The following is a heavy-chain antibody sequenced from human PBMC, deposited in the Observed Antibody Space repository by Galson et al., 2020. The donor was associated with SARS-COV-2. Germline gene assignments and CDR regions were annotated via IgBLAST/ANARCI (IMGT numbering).Heavy chain of an antibody. Sequence: GGSLRLSCAASGFTFSSYSMNWVRQAPGKGLEWVSSISSSSSYIYYADSVKGRFTISRDNAKNSLYLQMNSLRAEDTAVYYCARAQDPDLYIVATTFIDYWGQGTLVTVSS. CDR3: ARAQDPDLYIVATTFIDY. J-gene: IGHJ4*02. CDR1: GFTFSSYS. V-gene: IGHV3-21*01. D-gene: IGHD5-12*01. CDR2: ISSSSSYI.